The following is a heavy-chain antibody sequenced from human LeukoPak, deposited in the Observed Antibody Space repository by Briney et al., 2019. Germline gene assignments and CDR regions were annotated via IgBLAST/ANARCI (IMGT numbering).Heavy chain of an antibody. Sequence: GGSLRLPCAAPGFTFRNYGMHWARQAPGKGLGWVAVISYDGSNKYYADSVKGRFTISRDNSKRTLFLQTDSLRGEDTAVYYCANGGYYSLDSWGQGTLVTVSS. V-gene: IGHV3-30*18. J-gene: IGHJ4*02. CDR2: ISYDGSNK. CDR3: ANGGYYSLDS. D-gene: IGHD2-15*01. CDR1: GFTFRNYG.